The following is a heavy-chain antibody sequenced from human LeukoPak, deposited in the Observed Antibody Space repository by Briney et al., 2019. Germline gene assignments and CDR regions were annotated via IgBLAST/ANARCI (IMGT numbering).Heavy chain of an antibody. CDR2: ISAYNGNT. CDR1: GYTFTSYG. CDR3: ARDLQINRDAFDI. V-gene: IGHV1-18*01. Sequence: ASVKVSCKATGYTFTSYGISWVRQAPGQGLEWMGWISAYNGNTNYAQKLQGRVTMTTDTSTSTAYMELRSLRSDDTAVYFCARDLQINRDAFDIWGQGTMVTVSS. J-gene: IGHJ3*02. D-gene: IGHD4-11*01.